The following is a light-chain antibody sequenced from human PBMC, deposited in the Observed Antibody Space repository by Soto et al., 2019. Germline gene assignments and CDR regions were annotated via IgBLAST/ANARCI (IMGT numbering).Light chain of an antibody. CDR2: DAS. J-gene: IGKJ1*01. CDR1: QSISRW. V-gene: IGKV1-5*01. Sequence: DIQMTQCPSTLSPSLGDRVTITCRACQSISRWLAWYQQKAGKSPKLLIYDASSLESGVPSRFSGSRSETEFILTISSLQPDDFATYYCLQDQDDSWTFGQGTKVDIK. CDR3: LQDQDDSWT.